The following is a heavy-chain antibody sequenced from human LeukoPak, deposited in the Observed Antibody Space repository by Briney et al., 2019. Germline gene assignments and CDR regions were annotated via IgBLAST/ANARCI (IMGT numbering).Heavy chain of an antibody. J-gene: IGHJ2*01. CDR3: ARDRITMVRGVIPWYFDL. CDR1: GGSISSYY. Sequence: NTSETLSLTCTVSGGSISSYYWSWIRQPPGKGLEWIRYIYYSGSTNYNPSLKSRVTISVDTSKNQFSLKLSSVTAADTAVYYCARDRITMVRGVIPWYFDLWGRGTLVTVSS. CDR2: IYYSGST. V-gene: IGHV4-59*01. D-gene: IGHD3-10*01.